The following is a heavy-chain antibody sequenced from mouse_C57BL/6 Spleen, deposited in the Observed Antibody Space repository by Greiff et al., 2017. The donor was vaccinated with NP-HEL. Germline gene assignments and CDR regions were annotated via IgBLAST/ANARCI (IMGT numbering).Heavy chain of an antibody. CDR2: IDPSDSYT. Sequence: QVQLQQSGAELVRPGTSVKLSCKASGYTFTSYWMHWVKQRPGQGLEWIGVIDPSDSYTNYNQKFKGKATLTVDTSSSTAYMQLSSLTSEDSAVYYCARDYGSRRAMDYWGQGTSVTVSS. D-gene: IGHD1-1*01. CDR3: ARDYGSRRAMDY. J-gene: IGHJ4*01. V-gene: IGHV1-59*01. CDR1: GYTFTSYW.